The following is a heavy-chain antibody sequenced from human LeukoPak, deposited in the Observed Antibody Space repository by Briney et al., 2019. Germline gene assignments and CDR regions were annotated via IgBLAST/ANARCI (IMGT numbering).Heavy chain of an antibody. J-gene: IGHJ5*02. CDR3: AVTHGSGSYYPAENWFDP. D-gene: IGHD3-10*01. V-gene: IGHV4-59*12. Sequence: MASETLSLTCTVSGGSISSYYWSWIRQPPGKGLEWIGYIYYSGSTNYNPSLKSRVTISVDTSKNQFSLKLSSVTAADTAVYYCAVTHGSGSYYPAENWFDPWGQGTLVTVSS. CDR2: IYYSGST. CDR1: GGSISSYY.